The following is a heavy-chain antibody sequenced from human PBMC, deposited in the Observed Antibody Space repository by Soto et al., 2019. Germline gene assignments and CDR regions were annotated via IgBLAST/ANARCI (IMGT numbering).Heavy chain of an antibody. CDR3: ARDGQGLAPYALDV. D-gene: IGHD6-19*01. J-gene: IGHJ6*02. CDR1: GFTFSGHA. V-gene: IGHV3-33*01. CDR2: IWYDGSNK. Sequence: QVQLVESGGGXXXXGRXXXXXXTVSGFTFSGHAMHWVRQAPGKGLEWVTQIWYDGSNKYYAESVKGRFTISRDNSKNTLYLQMNSLRVEDTAVYYCARDGQGLAPYALDVWGQGTSVTVSS.